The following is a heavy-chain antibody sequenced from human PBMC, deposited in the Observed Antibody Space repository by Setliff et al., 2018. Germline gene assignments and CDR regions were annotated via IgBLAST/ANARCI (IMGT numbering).Heavy chain of an antibody. CDR2: ISYSSGSI. V-gene: IGHV3-48*01. Sequence: GGSLRLSCEASGFTFSSYSMNWVRQAPGKGLEWVAHISYSSGSISYADSVKGRFTISRDNAKNSLYLQMNSLRAEDTAVYYCARSAVAVPGQFYFDNWGQGTQVTVSS. J-gene: IGHJ4*02. D-gene: IGHD6-19*01. CDR1: GFTFSSYS. CDR3: ARSAVAVPGQFYFDN.